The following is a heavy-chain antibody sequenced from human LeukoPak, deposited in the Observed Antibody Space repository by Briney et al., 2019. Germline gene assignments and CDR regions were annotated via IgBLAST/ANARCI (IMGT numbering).Heavy chain of an antibody. D-gene: IGHD3-22*01. J-gene: IGHJ4*02. Sequence: GGSLRLSXAASGFTFSSYGMHWVGQAPGKGLEWVAFIRYDGSNKYYADSVKGRFTISRDNSKNTLYLQMNSLRAEDTAVYYCAKTMSPYYYDSSGFWGQGTLVTVSS. CDR2: IRYDGSNK. V-gene: IGHV3-30*02. CDR3: AKTMSPYYYDSSGF. CDR1: GFTFSSYG.